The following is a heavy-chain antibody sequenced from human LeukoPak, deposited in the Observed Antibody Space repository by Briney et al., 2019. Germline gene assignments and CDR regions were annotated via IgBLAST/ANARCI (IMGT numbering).Heavy chain of an antibody. Sequence: GSLRLSCAASGFAFSSYSMNWIRQAPGKGLEWVSSISSSTSYIYYADSVKGRFTISKDNAKNSLYLQMNSLRAEDTAVYYCARAGGSTVSHSDYWGQGTLVTVSS. D-gene: IGHD4-17*01. V-gene: IGHV3-21*01. J-gene: IGHJ4*02. CDR2: ISSSTSYI. CDR1: GFAFSSYS. CDR3: ARAGGSTVSHSDY.